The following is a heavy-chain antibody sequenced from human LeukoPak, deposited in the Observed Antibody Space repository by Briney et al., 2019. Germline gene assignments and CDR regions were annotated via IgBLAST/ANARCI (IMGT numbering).Heavy chain of an antibody. CDR1: GYTFTSYD. D-gene: IGHD6-13*01. CDR2: MNPNSGNT. Sequence: ASVKVSCKASGYTFTSYDINWVRQATGQGLEWMGWMNPNSGNTGYAQKFQGRVTMTRNTSISTAYMELSSLRSEDTAVYYCARVKRRARSSSWPPDAFDIWGQGTMVTVSS. CDR3: ARVKRRARSSSWPPDAFDI. J-gene: IGHJ3*02. V-gene: IGHV1-8*01.